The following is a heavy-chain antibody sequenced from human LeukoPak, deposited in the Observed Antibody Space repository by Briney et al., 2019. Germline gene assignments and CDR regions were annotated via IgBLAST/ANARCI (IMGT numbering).Heavy chain of an antibody. CDR1: GFTFSSYW. CDR3: ARAPYYYDTSGYRRYYHFDY. Sequence: GGSLRLSCAASGFTFSSYWMSWVRQAPGKGLEWVSVISGSGGSTYYADSVKGRFTISRDNSKNTLYLQMNSLRAEDTAVYYCARAPYYYDTSGYRRYYHFDYWGQGTLVTVSS. D-gene: IGHD3-22*01. CDR2: ISGSGGST. J-gene: IGHJ4*02. V-gene: IGHV3-23*01.